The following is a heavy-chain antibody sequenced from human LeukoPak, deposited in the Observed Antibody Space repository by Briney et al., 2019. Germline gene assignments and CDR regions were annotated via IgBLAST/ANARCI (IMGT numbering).Heavy chain of an antibody. CDR3: ARRGIIAAAGPLRD. V-gene: IGHV3-23*01. CDR1: GFTFSSYS. D-gene: IGHD6-13*01. Sequence: TGGSLRLSCAASGFTFSSYSMNWVRQPRGKGRGWVAAFSGGGGGAYYADSVKGRFTISRDNSKNTLYLQMNSLRAEDTAVYYCARRGIIAAAGPLRDWGQGTLVTVSS. CDR2: FSGGGGGA. J-gene: IGHJ4*02.